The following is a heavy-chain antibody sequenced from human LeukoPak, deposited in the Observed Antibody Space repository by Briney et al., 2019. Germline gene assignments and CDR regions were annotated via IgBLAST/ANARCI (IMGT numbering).Heavy chain of an antibody. V-gene: IGHV3-43*01. CDR1: GFTFDDYT. D-gene: IGHD3-10*01. J-gene: IGHJ6*03. CDR2: ISWDCGST. CDR3: AKDSGSGSKTYYYYYMDV. Sequence: GGSLRLSCAASGFTFDDYTMHWVRQAPGKGLEWVSLISWDCGSTYYADSVKGRFTISRDNSKNSLYLQMNSLRTEDTALYYCAKDSGSGSKTYYYYYMDVWGKGTTVTTSS.